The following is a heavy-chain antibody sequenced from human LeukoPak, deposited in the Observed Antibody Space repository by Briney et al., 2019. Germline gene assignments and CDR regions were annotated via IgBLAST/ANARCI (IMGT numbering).Heavy chain of an antibody. CDR2: IYTSGST. Sequence: SETLSLTRTVSGGSISSGSYYWSWIRQPAGKGLEWIGRIYTSGSTNYNPSLKSRVTISVDTSKNQFSLKLSSVTAADTAVYYCAGRELHDYGGNWFDPWGQGTLVTVSS. CDR1: GGSISSGSYY. CDR3: AGRELHDYGGNWFDP. V-gene: IGHV4-61*02. D-gene: IGHD4-23*01. J-gene: IGHJ5*02.